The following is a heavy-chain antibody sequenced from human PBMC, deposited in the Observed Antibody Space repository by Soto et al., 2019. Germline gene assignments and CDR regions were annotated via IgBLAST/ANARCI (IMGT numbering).Heavy chain of an antibody. CDR3: AKARGSSTPAPGSY. D-gene: IGHD2-2*01. CDR2: ISGSGGST. V-gene: IGHV3-23*01. J-gene: IGHJ4*02. CDR1: VFTVSSNY. Sequence: PGGSLRLSCAASVFTVSSNYMSWVRQTPGEGLEWVSAISGSGGSTYYADSVKGRFTISRDNSKNTVYLQMNSLRAEDTAVYYCAKARGSSTPAPGSYWGQGTLVTVSS.